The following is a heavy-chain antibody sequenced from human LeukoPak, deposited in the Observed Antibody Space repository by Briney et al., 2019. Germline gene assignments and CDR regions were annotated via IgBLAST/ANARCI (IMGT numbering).Heavy chain of an antibody. CDR2: IDHRGST. CDR3: ARTRDGYLRY. Sequence: SETLSLTCAAYGGASSGHYCTWIRQPPGKGLEWIGEIDHRGSTHYNPSLQSRVTISIDTSKNQFSLKVSSVTAADTALYYCARTRDGYLRYWSQGSLVTVSS. V-gene: IGHV4-34*01. CDR1: GGASSGHY. D-gene: IGHD5-24*01. J-gene: IGHJ4*02.